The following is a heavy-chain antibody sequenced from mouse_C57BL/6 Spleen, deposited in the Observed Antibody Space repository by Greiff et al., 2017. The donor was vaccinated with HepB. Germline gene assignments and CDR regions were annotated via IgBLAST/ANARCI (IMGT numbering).Heavy chain of an antibody. CDR1: GYTFTSYT. D-gene: IGHD2-10*01. CDR3: ARRSPYKWYFDV. Sequence: QVHVKQSGAELARPGASVKMSCKASGYTFTSYTMHWVKQRPGQGLEWIGYINPSSGYTKYNQKFKDKATLTADKSSSTAYMQLSSLTSEDSAVYYCARRSPYKWYFDVWGTGTTVTVSS. CDR2: INPSSGYT. V-gene: IGHV1-4*01. J-gene: IGHJ1*03.